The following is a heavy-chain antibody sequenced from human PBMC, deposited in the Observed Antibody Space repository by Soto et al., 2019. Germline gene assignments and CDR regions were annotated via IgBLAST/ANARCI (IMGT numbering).Heavy chain of an antibody. D-gene: IGHD5-12*01. CDR1: GGTFSKYT. CDR3: ARDRDGYNYWYFDL. CDR2: IIPIYGTA. Sequence: QVQLVQSGAEVKKSGSSVKVSCKVSGGTFSKYTINWVRQAPGQGLEWMAGIIPIYGTANYAQKFQGRISVTMDESTTTAYMELRGLRSDDTAIYYCARDRDGYNYWYFDLWGRGSLITVSS. J-gene: IGHJ2*01. V-gene: IGHV1-69*01.